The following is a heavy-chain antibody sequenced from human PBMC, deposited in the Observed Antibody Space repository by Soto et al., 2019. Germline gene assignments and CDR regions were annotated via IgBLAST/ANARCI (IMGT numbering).Heavy chain of an antibody. J-gene: IGHJ4*02. V-gene: IGHV3-66*01. CDR3: ARDPGAKVPGFDY. Sequence: GGSLRLSCAASGFTVSSNYMSWVRQAPGKGLEWVSVIYSGGSTYYADSVKGRFTISRDNSKNTLYLQMNSLRAEDTAVYYCARDPGAKVPGFDYWGQGTLVTVSS. CDR1: GFTVSSNY. CDR2: IYSGGST.